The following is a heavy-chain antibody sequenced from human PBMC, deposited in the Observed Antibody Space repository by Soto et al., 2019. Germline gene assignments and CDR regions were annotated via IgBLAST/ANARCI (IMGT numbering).Heavy chain of an antibody. V-gene: IGHV1-2*04. CDR1: GYTFTGYY. J-gene: IGHJ4*02. Sequence: ASVKVSCKASGYTFTGYYMHWVRQAPGQGLEWMGWINPNSGGTNYAQKFQGWVTMTRDTSISTAYMELSRLRSDDTAVYYCARAAAGELELRFDYWGQGTLVTVSS. D-gene: IGHD1-7*01. CDR2: INPNSGGT. CDR3: ARAAAGELELRFDY.